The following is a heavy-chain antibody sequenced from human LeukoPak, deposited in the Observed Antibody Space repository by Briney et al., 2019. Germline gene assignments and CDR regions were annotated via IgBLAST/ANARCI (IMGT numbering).Heavy chain of an antibody. Sequence: PGRSLRLSCAASGFTFSSYAMSWVRQAPGKGLEWVSAISGSGGSTYYADSVKGRFTISRDNSKNTLYLQMNSLRAEDTAVYYCAKDPRWDVVVPAAIEGDRDYWGQGTLVTVSS. CDR2: ISGSGGST. CDR3: AKDPRWDVVVPAAIEGDRDY. D-gene: IGHD2-2*02. CDR1: GFTFSSYA. J-gene: IGHJ4*02. V-gene: IGHV3-23*01.